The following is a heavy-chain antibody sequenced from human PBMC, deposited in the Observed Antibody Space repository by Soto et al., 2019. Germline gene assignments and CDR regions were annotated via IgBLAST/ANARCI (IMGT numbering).Heavy chain of an antibody. CDR3: AREKDLDYYGSGSYSGGMDV. Sequence: PGGSLRLSCAASRFTFSNYAMSWVRQAPGKGLEWVSAISSSSVSTYYTDSVKGRFTISRDNAKNSLYLQMNSLRDEDTAVYYCAREKDLDYYGSGSYSGGMDVWGQGTTVTVSS. V-gene: IGHV3-48*02. CDR1: RFTFSNYA. D-gene: IGHD3-10*01. J-gene: IGHJ6*02. CDR2: ISSSSVST.